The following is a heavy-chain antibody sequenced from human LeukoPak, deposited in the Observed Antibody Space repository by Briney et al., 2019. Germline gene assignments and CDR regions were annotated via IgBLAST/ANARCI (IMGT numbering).Heavy chain of an antibody. CDR1: GFTFSDYW. D-gene: IGHD1-14*01. J-gene: IGHJ4*02. CDR3: ARSNQADDY. CDR2: INSGGSRT. Sequence: GGSLRLSCAASGFTFSDYWMHWVRQVPGKGLVWVSRINSGGSRTTYADSVKGRFTISRNNAKNTLYLQMDSLRAEDTGVYYCARSNQADDYWGQGTLVTVSS. V-gene: IGHV3-74*01.